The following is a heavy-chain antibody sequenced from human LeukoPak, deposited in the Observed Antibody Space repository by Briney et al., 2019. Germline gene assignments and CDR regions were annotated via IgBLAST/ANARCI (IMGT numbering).Heavy chain of an antibody. Sequence: GGSLRLSCAASGFTFSNYAMSWVRQAPGKGLEWVSAISGSGGSTYYADSVKGRFTISRDNAKNTLYLQMNSLRAEDTAVYYCARDALLWFGESPLYWGQGTLVTVSS. V-gene: IGHV3-23*01. D-gene: IGHD3-10*01. CDR2: ISGSGGST. J-gene: IGHJ4*02. CDR1: GFTFSNYA. CDR3: ARDALLWFGESPLY.